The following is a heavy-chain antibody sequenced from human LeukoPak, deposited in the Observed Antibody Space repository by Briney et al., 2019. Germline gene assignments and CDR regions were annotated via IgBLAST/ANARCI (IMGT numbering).Heavy chain of an antibody. CDR2: IYYSGNT. J-gene: IGHJ4*02. CDR1: GGSISSSSYY. D-gene: IGHD3-22*01. V-gene: IGHV4-39*01. CDR3: VRIDYYYASSGLDY. Sequence: PSETLSLTCTVSGGSISSSSYYWGWLRQPPGKELEWIGSIYYSGNTYYNPSLKSRVTISADTSKNQFSLKLSSVTAADTAVYYCVRIDYYYASSGLDYWGQGTLVTVSS.